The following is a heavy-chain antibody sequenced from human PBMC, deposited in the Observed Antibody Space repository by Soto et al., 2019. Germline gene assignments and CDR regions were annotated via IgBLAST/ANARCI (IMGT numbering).Heavy chain of an antibody. CDR3: AKEFTSGVFWGEIQY. J-gene: IGHJ4*02. Sequence: QVQLVESGGGVVQPGRSLRLSCAASGFNFNSFAMHWVRQLPGKGLEWVGVISYDGRDKYSADSVKGRFTISRDNSENTVYLQMNSLRPEDTAVYYCAKEFTSGVFWGEIQYWGQGTLVTVSS. CDR2: ISYDGRDK. CDR1: GFNFNSFA. V-gene: IGHV3-30*18. D-gene: IGHD3-16*01.